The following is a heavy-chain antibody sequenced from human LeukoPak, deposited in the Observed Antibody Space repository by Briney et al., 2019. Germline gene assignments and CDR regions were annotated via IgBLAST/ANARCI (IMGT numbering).Heavy chain of an antibody. CDR2: IIPRFGTT. D-gene: IGHD3-3*01. CDR3: ARHAYYDFWSGAKFDS. Sequence: ASVKVSCKASGGTLSDYAISWVRQAPGQGPEWMGGIIPRFGTTNYAQRFQGRVTITADESSSTVYMELNSLRSEDTAVFYCARHAYYDFWSGAKFDSWGQGILVTVSS. J-gene: IGHJ4*02. V-gene: IGHV1-69*13. CDR1: GGTLSDYA.